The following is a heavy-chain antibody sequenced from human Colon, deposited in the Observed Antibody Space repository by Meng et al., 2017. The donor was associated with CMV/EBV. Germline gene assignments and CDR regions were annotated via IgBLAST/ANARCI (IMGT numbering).Heavy chain of an antibody. CDR3: VRESWYFDF. J-gene: IGHJ4*02. V-gene: IGHV1-2*02. CDR1: GYTFTANH. Sequence: QVQLGPSGTEVKKPGAAVKVSCKTSGYTFTANHLHWVRQAPGQGLEWMGWIYPQDGGTYFAQKFRDRVTLTRDTSITTAYMELSGLTSDDTAIYYCVRESWYFDFWGEGTLVTVSS. CDR2: IYPQDGGT. D-gene: IGHD6-13*01.